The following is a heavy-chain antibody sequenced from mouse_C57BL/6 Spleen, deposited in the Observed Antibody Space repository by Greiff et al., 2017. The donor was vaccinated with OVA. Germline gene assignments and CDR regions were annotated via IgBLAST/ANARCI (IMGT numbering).Heavy chain of an antibody. Sequence: QVQLQQSGPELVKPGASVKISCKASGYSFTSYYIHWVKQRPGQGLEWIGWVYPGSGNTKYNEKFKGKATLTADTSSSTAYMQLSSLTSEDSAVYYCARNYGNSLSDYWGQGTSVTVSS. CDR3: ARNYGNSLSDY. CDR1: GYSFTSYY. V-gene: IGHV1-66*01. D-gene: IGHD2-1*01. CDR2: VYPGSGNT. J-gene: IGHJ4*01.